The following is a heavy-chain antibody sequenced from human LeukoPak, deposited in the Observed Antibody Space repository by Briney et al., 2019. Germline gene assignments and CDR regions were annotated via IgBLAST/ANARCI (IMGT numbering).Heavy chain of an antibody. D-gene: IGHD2-15*01. Sequence: GASVKVSCKASGGTFSSYAISWVRQAPGQGLEWMGRIIPIFGTANYAQKFQGRVTITTDESTSTAYMELSSLRSEDTAVYYCARDLGYCSGGSCYSGGDAFDIWGQGTMVTVSS. CDR2: IIPIFGTA. CDR1: GGTFSSYA. V-gene: IGHV1-69*05. J-gene: IGHJ3*02. CDR3: ARDLGYCSGGSCYSGGDAFDI.